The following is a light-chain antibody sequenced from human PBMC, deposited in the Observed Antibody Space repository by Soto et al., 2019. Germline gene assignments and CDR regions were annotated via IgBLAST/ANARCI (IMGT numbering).Light chain of an antibody. CDR2: KAS. CDR3: QQYNSYPWT. V-gene: IGKV1-5*03. Sequence: IQMPQSPSTLSASVGDRVTFTCRSSQTISTWLAWYKQKPREVPKLLIYKASTLEVGVPSRFSASGSGTEFTLTINPLQPADFATYYCQQYNSYPWTFGQGTKV. CDR1: QTISTW. J-gene: IGKJ1*01.